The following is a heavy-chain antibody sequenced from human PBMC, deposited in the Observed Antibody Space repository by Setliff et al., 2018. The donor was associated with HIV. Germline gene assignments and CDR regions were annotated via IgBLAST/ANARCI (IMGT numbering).Heavy chain of an antibody. CDR2: IYTSGST. D-gene: IGHD3-22*01. Sequence: PSETLSLTCTVSGGSISSGSYYWNWIRQPAGKGLEWIGRIYTSGSTNYNPSLKSRVTISVDTSKNQFSLKLSSVTAADTAVYYCARDYDRNYFDYWGQGTLVTVSS. CDR3: ARDYDRNYFDY. CDR1: GGSISSGSYY. V-gene: IGHV4-61*02. J-gene: IGHJ4*02.